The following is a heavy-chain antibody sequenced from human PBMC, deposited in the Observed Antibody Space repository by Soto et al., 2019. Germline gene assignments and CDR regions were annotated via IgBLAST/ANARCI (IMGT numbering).Heavy chain of an antibody. Sequence: PSETLSVTCPVAGGSISSYYLSWIQQHPGKGLEWIVYIYYSGSTNYNPSLKSRVTISVDTSKNQFSLKLSSVTAADTAVYYCARLWTPNYYGPSYYYYGMDVWGQGTTVTVSS. CDR1: GGSISSYY. CDR2: IYYSGST. V-gene: IGHV4-59*01. CDR3: ARLWTPNYYGPSYYYYGMDV. D-gene: IGHD3-10*01. J-gene: IGHJ6*02.